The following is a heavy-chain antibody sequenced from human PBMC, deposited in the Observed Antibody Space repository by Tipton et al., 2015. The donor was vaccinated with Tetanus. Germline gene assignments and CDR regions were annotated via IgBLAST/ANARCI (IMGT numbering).Heavy chain of an antibody. CDR2: IYYSGTT. V-gene: IGHV4-4*02. CDR3: ARDRGVRGGYYYYHGMDV. J-gene: IGHJ6*02. CDR1: GGPVSSSNW. Sequence: VKPSGTLSLTCDVSGGPVSSSNWWSWVRQAPGKGLEWIGEIYYSGTTNYNPSLKSRVTISVDTSQKQISLKVNSVTAADTAVYYCARDRGVRGGYYYYHGMDVWGQGTTVTVSS. D-gene: IGHD3-10*01.